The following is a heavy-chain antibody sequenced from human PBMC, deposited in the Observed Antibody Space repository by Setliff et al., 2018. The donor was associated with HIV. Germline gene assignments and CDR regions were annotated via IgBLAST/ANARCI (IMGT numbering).Heavy chain of an antibody. CDR1: GYTFTSYT. V-gene: IGHV1-46*03. Sequence: SVKVSCKTSGYTFTSYTTHWVRQAPGQGLEWMGLINPSDGSTSYAPKFQDRVTMTRDTSTTTVDMELSSLRSDDTAVYYGARAQFNTSPCVNSWGQGTLVTVSS. J-gene: IGHJ5*02. D-gene: IGHD2-2*02. CDR3: ARAQFNTSPCVNS. CDR2: INPSDGST.